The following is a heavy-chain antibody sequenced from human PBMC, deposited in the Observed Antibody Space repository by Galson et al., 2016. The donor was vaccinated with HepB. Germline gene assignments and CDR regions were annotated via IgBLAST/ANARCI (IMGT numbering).Heavy chain of an antibody. CDR3: ARLGYYYGVDV. CDR1: GSRFTTYW. CDR2: VYPSASDT. Sequence: QSGAEVKRHGESLKISCKGSGSRFTTYWIAWVRQMPGKGLEWMGIVYPSASDTNYSPSFQGQVTMSADKSISTAYLQWSSLKASDTATYFCARLGYYYGVDVWCQGTTVTVSS. J-gene: IGHJ6*02. V-gene: IGHV5-51*01.